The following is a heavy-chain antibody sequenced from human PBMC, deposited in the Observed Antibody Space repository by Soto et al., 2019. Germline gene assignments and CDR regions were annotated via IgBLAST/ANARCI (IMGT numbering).Heavy chain of an antibody. CDR2: IYHSGST. V-gene: IGHV4-30-2*01. CDR1: GGSISSGGYS. CDR3: ARAELGYCISTSCYVGGYYYYGMDV. J-gene: IGHJ6*02. D-gene: IGHD2-2*01. Sequence: PSETLSLTCAVSGGSISSGGYSWSWIRQPPGKGLEWIGYIYHSGSTYYNPSLKSRVTISVDKSKNQFSLKLSSVTAADTAVYYCARAELGYCISTSCYVGGYYYYGMDVWGQGTTVTVSS.